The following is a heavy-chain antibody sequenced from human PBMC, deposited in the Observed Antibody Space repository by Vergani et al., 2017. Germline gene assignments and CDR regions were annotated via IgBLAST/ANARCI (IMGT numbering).Heavy chain of an antibody. CDR2: IIPMFGTV. CDR3: ATHLIAVPGRLGY. D-gene: IGHD6-13*01. J-gene: IGHJ4*02. Sequence: QVQLVQSGAEVKTPGASVKVSCKASGYTFTDYAMHWVRQAPGQRLEWMGGIIPMFGTVSYSQKFQGRVTITADESTTTAYMELSSLRSEDTAVYYCATHLIAVPGRLGYWGQGTLVTGSX. V-gene: IGHV1-69*13. CDR1: GYTFTDYA.